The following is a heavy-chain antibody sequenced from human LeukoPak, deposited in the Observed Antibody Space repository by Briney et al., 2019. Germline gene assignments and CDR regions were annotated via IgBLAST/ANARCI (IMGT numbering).Heavy chain of an antibody. CDR3: ATDRVGATRIDAFDI. D-gene: IGHD1-26*01. J-gene: IGHJ3*02. CDR2: INPSGGST. CDR1: GYTFTSYY. Sequence: ASVKVSCKASGYTFTSYYMHWVRQAPGQGLEWMGIINPSGGSTSYAQKFQGRVAMTEDTSTDTAYMELSSLRSEDTAVYYCATDRVGATRIDAFDIWGQGTMVTVSS. V-gene: IGHV1-46*01.